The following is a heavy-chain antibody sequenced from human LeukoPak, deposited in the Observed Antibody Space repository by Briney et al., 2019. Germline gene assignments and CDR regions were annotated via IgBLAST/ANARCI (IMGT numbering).Heavy chain of an antibody. V-gene: IGHV4-59*01. CDR1: GGSISSYY. D-gene: IGHD3-22*01. J-gene: IGHJ4*02. Sequence: PSETLSLTCTVSGGSISSYYWSWIRQPPGKGLEWIGYIYYSGSTNYNPFLKSRVTISVDTSKNQFSLKLSSVTAADTAVYYCAREGYYYDSSGYFDYWGQGTLVTVSS. CDR3: AREGYYYDSSGYFDY. CDR2: IYYSGST.